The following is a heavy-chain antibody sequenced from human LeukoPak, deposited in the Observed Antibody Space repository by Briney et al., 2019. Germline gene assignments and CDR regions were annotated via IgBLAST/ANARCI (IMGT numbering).Heavy chain of an antibody. CDR2: MNPNSGNT. D-gene: IGHD2/OR15-2a*01. Sequence: GASVKVSRKASGYTFTXXDINWVRQATGXXXXWMGWMNPNSGNTGYAQKFQGRVTMTRNTSISTAYMELSSLRSEDTAVYYCARGGVLFRGNDYWGQGTLVTVSS. CDR1: GYTFTXXD. V-gene: IGHV1-8*01. CDR3: ARGGVLFRGNDY. J-gene: IGHJ4*02.